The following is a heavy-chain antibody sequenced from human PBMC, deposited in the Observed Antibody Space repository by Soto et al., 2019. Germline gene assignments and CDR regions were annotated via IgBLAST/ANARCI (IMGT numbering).Heavy chain of an antibody. J-gene: IGHJ6*02. CDR3: ARGGSSSDNGMDV. CDR1: GFTFSTYS. D-gene: IGHD6-6*01. CDR2: ISSRSYTI. Sequence: EVQLVESGGGLVQPGGSLRLSCAASGFTFSTYSMNWVRQAPGKGLEWVSYISSRSYTIYYVDSVKGRFTISRDNAKNSLYLQMNSLRAEDTAVYYCARGGSSSDNGMDVCGHGTTVTVSS. V-gene: IGHV3-48*01.